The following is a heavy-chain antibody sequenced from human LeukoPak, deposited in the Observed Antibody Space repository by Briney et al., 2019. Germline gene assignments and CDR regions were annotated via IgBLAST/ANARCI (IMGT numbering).Heavy chain of an antibody. V-gene: IGHV3-9*01. J-gene: IGHJ4*02. D-gene: IGHD3-16*01. CDR3: AKDRAFWASMYYFDY. CDR2: ISWNSGSI. Sequence: SLRLSCAASGFTFDDYAMHWVRQAPGKGLEWVSGISWNSGSIGYADSVKGRFTISRDNAKNSLYLQMNSLRAEDTALYYCAKDRAFWASMYYFDYWGQGTLVTVSS. CDR1: GFTFDDYA.